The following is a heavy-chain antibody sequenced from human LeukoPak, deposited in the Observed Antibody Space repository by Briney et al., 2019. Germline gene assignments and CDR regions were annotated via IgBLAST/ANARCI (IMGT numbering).Heavy chain of an antibody. CDR2: ISWNSGSI. Sequence: TGRSLRLSCAASGFTFDDYAMHWVRQAPGKGLEWVSGISWNSGSIGYADSVKGRFTISRDNAKNSLYLQMNSLRPEDTAVYYCARGNIGNPWGQGSLVTVSS. D-gene: IGHD1-26*01. CDR1: GFTFDDYA. J-gene: IGHJ5*02. CDR3: ARGNIGNP. V-gene: IGHV3-9*01.